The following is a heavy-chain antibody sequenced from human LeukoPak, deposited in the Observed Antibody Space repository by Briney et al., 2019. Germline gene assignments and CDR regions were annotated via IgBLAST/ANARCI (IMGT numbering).Heavy chain of an antibody. CDR1: GGSISSGTYY. CDR3: ARDTGYSSRNFDC. J-gene: IGHJ4*02. D-gene: IGHD6-13*01. V-gene: IGHV4-61*02. Sequence: SETLSLTCTVSGGSISSGTYYWSWIRQPAGKGLEWIGRIYTSGSTNYNPSLKSRVTISLDASKNQFSLKLSSVTAADTAVYYCARDTGYSSRNFDCWGQGTLVTVSS. CDR2: IYTSGST.